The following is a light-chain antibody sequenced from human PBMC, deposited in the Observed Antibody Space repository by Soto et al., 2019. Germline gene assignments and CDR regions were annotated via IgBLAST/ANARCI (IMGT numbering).Light chain of an antibody. V-gene: IGLV1-44*01. CDR1: ISNIGTNS. Sequence: QSVLTQPPSASGTPGQRVTISCSGDISNIGTNSVHWYQHLPGTAPKLVIYADSQRPSGVPDRFSGSKSGTSASLAISGLQSEDDADYYCSSYAGSHDPYVFGTGTKVTVL. J-gene: IGLJ1*01. CDR3: SSYAGSHDPYV. CDR2: ADS.